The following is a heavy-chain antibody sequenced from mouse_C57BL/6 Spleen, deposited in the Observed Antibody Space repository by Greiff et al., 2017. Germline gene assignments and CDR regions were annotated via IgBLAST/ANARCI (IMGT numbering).Heavy chain of an antibody. V-gene: IGHV1-64*01. CDR3: AREGITTVVATAVPCAY. J-gene: IGHJ2*01. CDR2: IHPNSGST. Sequence: VQLQQPGAGLVKPGASVSLSCTASGYTFTSYWLNWVKQRPGQGLEWIGMIHPNSGSTNYTEKFNSKATLTVDKSSSTAYIQLSILSSEDSAVYNCAREGITTVVATAVPCAYWGQGTTLTVSS. D-gene: IGHD1-1*01. CDR1: GYTFTSYW.